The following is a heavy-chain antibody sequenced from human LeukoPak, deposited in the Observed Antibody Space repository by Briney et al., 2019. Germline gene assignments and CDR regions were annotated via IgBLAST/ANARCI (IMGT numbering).Heavy chain of an antibody. CDR3: ASVQFCTNAVCEVLHQYYFDS. V-gene: IGHV1-69*13. J-gene: IGHJ4*02. CDR1: GGTFNDYG. Sequence: ASVKVSCKASGGTFNDYGISWVRQAPGQGLEWMGGIVPIFATTNYAQQFLGRVTITADESTSTAYMELSSLTSDDTAVYYCASVQFCTNAVCEVLHQYYFDSWGQGTLVTVSS. CDR2: IVPIFATT. D-gene: IGHD2-8*01.